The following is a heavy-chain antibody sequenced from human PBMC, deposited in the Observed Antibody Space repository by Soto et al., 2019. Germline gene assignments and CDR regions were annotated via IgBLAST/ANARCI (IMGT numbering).Heavy chain of an antibody. D-gene: IGHD5-18*01. CDR2: IYHSGTT. CDR3: GRHEWLQLWLVTEY. Sequence: PSDPLSLTSSVSGDSIGRSTNYWGWIRQPPGKGLEWIGTIYHSGTTAYNPTLTSRVAIPVDMSTHLVSLRLNSVTAPATAVYYCGRHEWLQLWLVTEYWGQGALVTVSS. V-gene: IGHV4-39*01. J-gene: IGHJ4*02. CDR1: GDSIGRSTNY.